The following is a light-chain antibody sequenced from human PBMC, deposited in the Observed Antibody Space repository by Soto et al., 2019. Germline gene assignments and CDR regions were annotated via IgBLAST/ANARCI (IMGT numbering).Light chain of an antibody. CDR3: LQHNSYPRT. Sequence: DIQMTQSPSTLSASVGDRVTITCRASQSISSWLAWYQQKPGKAPKCLIYAVSSLRSGVPSRFSGSGSGTEFTLTISSLQPEDSATYYCLQHNSYPRTFGQGTKVDI. J-gene: IGKJ1*01. V-gene: IGKV1-5*01. CDR1: QSISSW. CDR2: AVS.